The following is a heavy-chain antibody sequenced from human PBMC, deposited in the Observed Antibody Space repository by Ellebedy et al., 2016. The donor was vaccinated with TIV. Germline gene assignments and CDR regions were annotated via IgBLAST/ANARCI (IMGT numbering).Heavy chain of an antibody. J-gene: IGHJ4*02. V-gene: IGHV3-21*01. CDR3: ARDDVTGVASDY. D-gene: IGHD2-21*01. Sequence: GESLKISXVGSGFTFSNYRMTWVRQAPGKGLEWVASTTSSGTYIYYTDSVKGRFTVSRDNAKNSLYLQMNSLIAEDTAVYYCARDDVTGVASDYWGQGTLVTVSS. CDR2: TTSSGTYI. CDR1: GFTFSNYR.